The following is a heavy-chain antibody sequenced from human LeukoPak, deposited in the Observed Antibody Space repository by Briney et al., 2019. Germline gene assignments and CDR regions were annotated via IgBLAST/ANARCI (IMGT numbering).Heavy chain of an antibody. Sequence: SETLSLTCAVYGGSFSGYYWSWIRQPPGKGLEWIGEINHSGSTNYNPSLKSRVTISVDTSKNQFSLKLSSVTAADTAVYYCARGRTVTTLVRYFDLWGRGTLVTVSS. D-gene: IGHD4-17*01. J-gene: IGHJ2*01. CDR3: ARGRTVTTLVRYFDL. CDR1: GGSFSGYY. CDR2: INHSGST. V-gene: IGHV4-34*01.